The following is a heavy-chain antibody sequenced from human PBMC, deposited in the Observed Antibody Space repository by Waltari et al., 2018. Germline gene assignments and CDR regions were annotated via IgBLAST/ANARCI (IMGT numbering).Heavy chain of an antibody. CDR2: IYTSGRT. J-gene: IGHJ4*02. CDR3: ARELKGIWGGDSL. D-gene: IGHD2-21*01. CDR1: GGSISSGSYY. V-gene: IGHV4-61*09. Sequence: QVQLQESGPGLVKPSQTLSLTCTVSGGSISSGSYYWSWIRQPAGKGLEWIGYIYTSGRTNYNPSLKSRVTISVDTSKNQFSLKLSSVTAADTAVYYCARELKGIWGGDSLWGQGTLVTVSS.